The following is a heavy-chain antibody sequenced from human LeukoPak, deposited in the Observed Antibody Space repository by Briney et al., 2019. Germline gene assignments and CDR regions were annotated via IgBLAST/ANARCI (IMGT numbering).Heavy chain of an antibody. Sequence: SVKVSCKASGGTFSSYAISWVRQAPGQGLEWMGRIIPILGITNYAQKFQDRVTITADKSTGTAYMELSSLRPEDTAVYYCATEDPRGYYFDYWGQGTLVTVSS. CDR3: ATEDPRGYYFDY. CDR1: GGTFSSYA. J-gene: IGHJ4*02. CDR2: IIPILGIT. V-gene: IGHV1-69*04. D-gene: IGHD3-10*01.